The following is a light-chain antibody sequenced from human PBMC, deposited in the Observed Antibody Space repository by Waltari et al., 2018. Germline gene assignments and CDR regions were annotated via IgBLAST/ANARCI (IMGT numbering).Light chain of an antibody. Sequence: EIVMTPSQVALSVSPGARATLPCSASQSVRNNLARYQPRPGQTPRLVTNDVSTRAKCIPARVSGRGTGTEFTLTISSLQSEDFAVYYCQQYNTWPGTFGQGTKLEIK. CDR3: QQYNTWPGT. V-gene: IGKV3-15*01. CDR2: DVS. CDR1: QSVRNN. J-gene: IGKJ2*01.